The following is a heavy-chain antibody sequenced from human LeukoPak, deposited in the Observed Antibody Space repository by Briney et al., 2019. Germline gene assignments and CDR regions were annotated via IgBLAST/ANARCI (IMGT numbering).Heavy chain of an antibody. CDR2: ISYDGSNK. CDR1: GFTFSSYG. CDR3: AKSRRSSGYYYLDY. J-gene: IGHJ4*02. D-gene: IGHD3-22*01. V-gene: IGHV3-30*18. Sequence: PGGSLRLSCAASGFTFSSYGMHWVRQAPGKGLEWVAVISYDGSNKYYADSVKGRFTISRDNSKNTLYLQMNGLRAEDTAVYYCAKSRRSSGYYYLDYWGQGTLVTVSS.